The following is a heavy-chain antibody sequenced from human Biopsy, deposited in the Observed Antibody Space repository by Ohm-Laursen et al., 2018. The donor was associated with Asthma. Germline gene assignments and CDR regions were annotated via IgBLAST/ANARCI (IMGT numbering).Heavy chain of an antibody. J-gene: IGHJ3*02. D-gene: IGHD3-9*01. CDR1: GGSFSNFA. V-gene: IGHV1-69*01. CDR3: ARTYYDFLTGQVNDALAM. CDR2: LIPDLGSA. Sequence: SSVKVSCKASGGSFSNFAISWVRQASRQGLEWMGGLIPDLGSADYAQMFEGRVTITADESTSTAYMDLSSLRSEDTAVYYCARTYYDFLTGQVNDALAMWGQGTVVTVSS.